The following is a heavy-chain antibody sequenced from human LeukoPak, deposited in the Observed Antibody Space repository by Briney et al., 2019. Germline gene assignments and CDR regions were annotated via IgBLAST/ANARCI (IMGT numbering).Heavy chain of an antibody. CDR3: GRHDYGDSSAAFDI. V-gene: IGHV4-4*02. CDR1: GDSISNNYL. D-gene: IGHD4-17*01. J-gene: IGHJ3*02. CDR2: IYRTGRT. Sequence: PSGTLSLTCAVSGDSISNNYLWRWVRQFPGKGLEYIGAIYRTGRTNYNPSLKSRVTISIDKSENQFSLNLRSVTAADTAVYYCGRHDYGDSSAAFDIWGQGTMVTVSS.